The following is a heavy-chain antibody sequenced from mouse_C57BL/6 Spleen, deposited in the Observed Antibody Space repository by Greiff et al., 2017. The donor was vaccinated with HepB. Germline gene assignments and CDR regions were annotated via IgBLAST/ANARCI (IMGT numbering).Heavy chain of an antibody. CDR3: VRQDYGYDDEGFAY. D-gene: IGHD2-2*01. CDR2: IRSKSNNYAT. Sequence: EVMLVESGGGLVQPKGSLKLSCAASGFSFNTYAMNWVRQAPGKGLEWVARIRSKSNNYATYYADSVKDRFTISRDDSESMLYLQMNNLKTEDTAMYYCVRQDYGYDDEGFAYWGQGTLVTVSA. J-gene: IGHJ3*01. V-gene: IGHV10-1*01. CDR1: GFSFNTYA.